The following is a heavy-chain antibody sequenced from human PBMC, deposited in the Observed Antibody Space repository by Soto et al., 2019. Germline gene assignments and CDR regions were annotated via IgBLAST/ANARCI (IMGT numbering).Heavy chain of an antibody. D-gene: IGHD3-22*01. CDR1: GDSVSSNSAA. CDR2: TYYRSKWYN. V-gene: IGHV6-1*01. J-gene: IGHJ6*02. CDR3: ANSPAYYDSSGYYYYYYGMDV. Sequence: PSPTLSLTCAISGDSVSSNSAAWNWIRQSPSRGLEWLGRTYYRSKWYNDYAVSVKSRITINPDTSKNQFSLQLNSVTPEDTAVYYCANSPAYYDSSGYYYYYYGMDVWGQGTTVTVSS.